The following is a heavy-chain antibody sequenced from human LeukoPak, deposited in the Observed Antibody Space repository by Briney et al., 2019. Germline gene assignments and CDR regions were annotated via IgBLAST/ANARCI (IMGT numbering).Heavy chain of an antibody. Sequence: SETLSLTCTVSGGSISSGSYYWSWIRQPAGKGLEWIGRIYTSGSTNYNPSLKSRVTISVDTSKNQFSLKLSSVTAADTAVYYCARGADFWSGYYPTWFDPWGQGTLVTVS. CDR1: GGSISSGSYY. J-gene: IGHJ5*02. D-gene: IGHD3-3*01. CDR3: ARGADFWSGYYPTWFDP. CDR2: IYTSGST. V-gene: IGHV4-61*02.